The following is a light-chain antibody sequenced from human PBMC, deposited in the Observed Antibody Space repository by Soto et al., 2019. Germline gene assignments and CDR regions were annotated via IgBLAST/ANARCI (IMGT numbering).Light chain of an antibody. CDR1: QVISSY. Sequence: DIQLTQAPSFLSASAGDRVTITCRASQVISSYLAWYQQKPGRAPKLLIYAASTLQSGVPSRFSGSGSGTEFTLTITSLQPEDFAVYYCHQYNRWPLTFGQGTKVDIK. CDR3: HQYNRWPLT. CDR2: AAS. J-gene: IGKJ1*01. V-gene: IGKV1-9*01.